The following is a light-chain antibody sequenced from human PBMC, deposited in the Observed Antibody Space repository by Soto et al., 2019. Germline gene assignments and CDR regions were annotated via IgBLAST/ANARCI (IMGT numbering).Light chain of an antibody. Sequence: EIVLTQSPATLSLSPGERATLSCRASQSVSSYLACYQQKPGQAPRLLIYDASNRATGIPARFSGSGSGRDVNLTISSLEPEDFAVYYCQQRSNWPPTFGPGTKVDIK. CDR3: QQRSNWPPT. J-gene: IGKJ3*01. CDR1: QSVSSY. V-gene: IGKV3-11*02. CDR2: DAS.